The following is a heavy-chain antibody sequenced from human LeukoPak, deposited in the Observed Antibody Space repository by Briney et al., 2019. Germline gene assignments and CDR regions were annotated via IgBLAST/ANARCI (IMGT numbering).Heavy chain of an antibody. D-gene: IGHD3-22*01. Sequence: GGSLRLSCAASGFTFSSYEMNWVRLAPGKGLEWVSYISSSGSTIYYADSVKGRFTISRDNAKNSLYLQMNSLRAEDTAVYYCARDSPLDYYDSSGYPVWGQGTTVTVSS. CDR1: GFTFSSYE. CDR2: ISSSGSTI. V-gene: IGHV3-48*03. J-gene: IGHJ6*02. CDR3: ARDSPLDYYDSSGYPV.